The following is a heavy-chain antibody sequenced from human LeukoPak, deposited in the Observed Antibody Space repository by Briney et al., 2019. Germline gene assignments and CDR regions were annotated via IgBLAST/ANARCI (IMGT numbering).Heavy chain of an antibody. CDR1: GGSISSSSYY. V-gene: IGHV4-39*01. J-gene: IGHJ4*02. D-gene: IGHD3-22*01. Sequence: SETLSLTCTVSGGSISSSSYYWGWIRQPPGKGLGWIGEINHSGSTNYNPSLKSRVTISLDTSKNQFSLRLTSVTAADTAVYSCARHYYDSSGLAYYFDYWGQGTLVTVFS. CDR3: ARHYYDSSGLAYYFDY. CDR2: INHSGST.